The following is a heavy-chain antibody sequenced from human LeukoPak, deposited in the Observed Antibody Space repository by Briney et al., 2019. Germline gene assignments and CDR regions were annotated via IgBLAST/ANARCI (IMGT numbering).Heavy chain of an antibody. Sequence: PSETLSLTCTVSGDSIRSSYWSWIRQPPGETLECVGYIYYSGSANYNPSLKDRVSMSVDTSKNQLSLRLSSVTAADTAVHYCARERGGQRTGQFDQWGQGILVTVSS. CDR3: ARERGGQRTGQFDQ. V-gene: IGHV4-59*01. CDR2: IYYSGSA. D-gene: IGHD1-1*01. J-gene: IGHJ4*02. CDR1: GDSIRSSY.